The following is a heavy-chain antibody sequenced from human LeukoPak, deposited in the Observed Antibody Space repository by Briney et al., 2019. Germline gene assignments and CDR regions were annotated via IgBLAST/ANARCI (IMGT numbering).Heavy chain of an antibody. CDR3: ARGDTAMVSGSYSDY. D-gene: IGHD5-18*01. CDR2: INHSGST. V-gene: IGHV4-34*01. J-gene: IGHJ4*02. Sequence: PSETLSLTCAVYGGSFSGYYWSWIRQPPGKGLEWIGEINHSGSTNYNPSLKSRVTISVDTSKNQFSLKLSSVTAADTAVYYCARGDTAMVSGSYSDYWGQGTLVTVSS. CDR1: GGSFSGYY.